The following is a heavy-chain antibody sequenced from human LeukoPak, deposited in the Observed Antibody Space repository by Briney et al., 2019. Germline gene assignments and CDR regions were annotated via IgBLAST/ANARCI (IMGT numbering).Heavy chain of an antibody. CDR2: IYYSGST. CDR1: GGSISSYY. CDR3: ARDGRYYYGMDV. J-gene: IGHJ6*02. Sequence: SETLSLTCTVAGGSISSYYWSWIRQPPGKGLEWIGFIYYSGSTNDNPSLKSRVTISVDTSKNQFSLKLSSVTAADTAVYYCARDGRYYYGMDVWGQGTTVTVSS. V-gene: IGHV4-59*01.